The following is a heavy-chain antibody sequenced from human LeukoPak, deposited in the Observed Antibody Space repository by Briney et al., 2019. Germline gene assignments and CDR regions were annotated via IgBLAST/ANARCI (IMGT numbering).Heavy chain of an antibody. CDR3: ARVRGSMGAFDI. J-gene: IGHJ3*02. V-gene: IGHV4-59*01. Sequence: SETLSLTCTVSGGSISSYYWSWIRQPPGKGLEWIGHIYYSGSTNYNPSLKSRVTISVDTSKNQFSLKLSSVTAADTAVYYCARVRGSMGAFDIWGQGTMVTVSS. CDR1: GGSISSYY. D-gene: IGHD1-26*01. CDR2: IYYSGST.